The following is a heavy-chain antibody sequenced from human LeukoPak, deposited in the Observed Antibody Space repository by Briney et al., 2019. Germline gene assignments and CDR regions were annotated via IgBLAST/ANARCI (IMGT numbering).Heavy chain of an antibody. CDR1: GFTFSSYA. Sequence: GGSLRLSCAASGFTFSSYAMHWVRQAPGKGLEWVAVISYDGSNKYYADSVKGRFTISRDNSKNTLYLQMNSLRSEDTAVYYCATDSNGKTPKFDYWGQGTLVTVSS. V-gene: IGHV3-30-3*01. CDR3: ATDSNGKTPKFDY. J-gene: IGHJ4*02. CDR2: ISYDGSNK. D-gene: IGHD6-25*01.